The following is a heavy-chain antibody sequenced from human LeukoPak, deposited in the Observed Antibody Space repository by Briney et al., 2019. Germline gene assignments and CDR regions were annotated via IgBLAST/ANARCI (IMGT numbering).Heavy chain of an antibody. Sequence: GGSLRLSCAASGFTFNNAWMNWVRQAPGKWLEWVGRIKSKNVGGTTDYAAPVKGRFTISRDDSKNTVYLQMNSLKIEDTAVYYCTSHAAFDPWGQGTLVTVSS. CDR3: TSHAAFDP. J-gene: IGHJ5*02. CDR1: GFTFNNAW. V-gene: IGHV3-15*01. CDR2: IKSKNVGGTT.